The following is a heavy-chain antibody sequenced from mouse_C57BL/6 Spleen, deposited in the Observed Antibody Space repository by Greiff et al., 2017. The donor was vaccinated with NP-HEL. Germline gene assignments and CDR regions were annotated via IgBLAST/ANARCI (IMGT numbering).Heavy chain of an antibody. Sequence: EVQRVESGPELVKPGASVKIPCKASGYTFTDYNMDWVKQSHGKSLEWIGDINPNNGGTIYNQKFKGKATLTVDKSSSTAYMELRSLTSEDTAVYYCARSPDYLDYWGQGTTLTVSS. CDR1: GYTFTDYN. J-gene: IGHJ2*01. CDR3: ARSPDYLDY. V-gene: IGHV1-18*01. CDR2: INPNNGGT.